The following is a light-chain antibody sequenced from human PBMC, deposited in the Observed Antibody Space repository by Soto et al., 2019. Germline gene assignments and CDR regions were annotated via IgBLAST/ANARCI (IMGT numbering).Light chain of an antibody. J-gene: IGKJ2*01. CDR2: WAS. V-gene: IGKV4-1*01. CDR1: QSVLYSSNNKNY. CDR3: QQYYSSRT. Sequence: DIVVTQSPDSLAVSLGERATINCKSSQSVLYSSNNKNYLAWYQQKPGQPPKLLIYWASTRESGVPDRFSGSGSGTDFTLTSSSLQAEDVAVYYCQQYYSSRTFGQGTKLEIK.